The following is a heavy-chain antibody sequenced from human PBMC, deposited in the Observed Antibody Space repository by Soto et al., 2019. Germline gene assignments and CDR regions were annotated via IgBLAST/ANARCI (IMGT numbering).Heavy chain of an antibody. CDR2: IYYSGST. Sequence: SETLSLTCTVSGGSISSGGYYWSWIRQHPGKGLEWIGYIYYSGSTYYNPSLKSRVTISVDASKNQFSLKLSSVTAADTAVYYCARDGGIAAAGTPSGWFDPWGQGTLVTVSS. CDR3: ARDGGIAAAGTPSGWFDP. CDR1: GGSISSGGYY. D-gene: IGHD6-13*01. J-gene: IGHJ5*02. V-gene: IGHV4-31*03.